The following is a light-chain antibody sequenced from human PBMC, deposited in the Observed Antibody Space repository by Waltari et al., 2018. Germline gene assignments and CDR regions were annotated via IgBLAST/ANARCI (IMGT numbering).Light chain of an antibody. CDR3: QSYDSSLSGYV. CDR2: GNS. CDR1: SPHIGAGYD. V-gene: IGLV1-40*01. J-gene: IGLJ1*01. Sequence: QSVLTQPPSGSGAPGQRVTISCHGSSPHIGAGYDVHWYQQLPGTAPKLLIYGNSNRPAGVPDRFSGSKSGTSASLAITVLQAEDEADYYCQSYDSSLSGYVFGTGTKVTVL.